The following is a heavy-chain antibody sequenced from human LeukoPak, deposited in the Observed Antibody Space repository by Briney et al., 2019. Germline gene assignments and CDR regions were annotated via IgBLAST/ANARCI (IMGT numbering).Heavy chain of an antibody. CDR3: ARDSGRITIFGVVIVEEHALDY. Sequence: GGSLRLSCAASGFTFSSYAMNWVRQAPGKGLEWVSAISGSGGSTYYADSVKGRFTISRDNSKNTLYLQMSSLRAEDTAVYYCARDSGRITIFGVVIVEEHALDYWGQGTLVTVSS. CDR2: ISGSGGST. J-gene: IGHJ4*02. V-gene: IGHV3-23*01. D-gene: IGHD3-3*01. CDR1: GFTFSSYA.